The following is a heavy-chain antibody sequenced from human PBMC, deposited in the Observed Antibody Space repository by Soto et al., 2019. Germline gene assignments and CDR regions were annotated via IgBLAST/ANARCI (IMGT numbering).Heavy chain of an antibody. CDR3: ARDGQGRAGDSSGYRYYYYYYGMDV. J-gene: IGHJ6*02. CDR2: ISAYNGDT. CDR1: GYTFTSYG. Sequence: GASVKVSCKASGYTFTSYGISWVRQAPGQGLEWMGWISAYNGDTNYAQKLQGRVTMTTDTSTSTAYMELRSLRSDDTAVYYCARDGQGRAGDSSGYRYYYYYYGMDVWGQGTTVTVSS. V-gene: IGHV1-18*01. D-gene: IGHD3-22*01.